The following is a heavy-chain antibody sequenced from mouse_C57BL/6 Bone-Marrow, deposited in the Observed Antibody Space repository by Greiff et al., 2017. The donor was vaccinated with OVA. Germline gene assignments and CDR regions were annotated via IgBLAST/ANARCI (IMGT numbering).Heavy chain of an antibody. CDR2: INPNYGTN. D-gene: IGHD2-5*01. CDR3: ARTYYSNIKTWFAY. V-gene: IGHV1-39*01. CDR1: GYSFTDYN. J-gene: IGHJ3*01. Sequence: VQLQQSGPELVKPGATVKISCKASGYSFTDYNMNWVKQSNGKSLEWIGVINPNYGTNSYNQKFKGKATLTVDQSSSTAYMQLNSLTSEDSAVYYCARTYYSNIKTWFAYWGQGTLVTVSA.